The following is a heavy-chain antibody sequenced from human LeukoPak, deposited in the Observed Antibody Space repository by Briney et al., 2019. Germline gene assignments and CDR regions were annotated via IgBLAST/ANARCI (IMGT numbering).Heavy chain of an antibody. D-gene: IGHD3-10*01. CDR1: GFTFSSYSM. Sequence: GSLRLSCAASGFTFSSYSMNWVRQPPGKGLEWIGEMYRSGTAHYNPSLKSRVTILIDNSKNQLSLELTSVTAADTAVYFCARLKDFTGKEYYFFDLWGRGALVTVSS. J-gene: IGHJ2*01. V-gene: IGHV4-4*01. CDR2: MYRSGTA. CDR3: ARLKDFTGKEYYFFDL.